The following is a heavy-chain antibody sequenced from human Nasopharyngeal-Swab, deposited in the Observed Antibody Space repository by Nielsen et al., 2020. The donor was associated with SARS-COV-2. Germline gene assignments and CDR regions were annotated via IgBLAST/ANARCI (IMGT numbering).Heavy chain of an antibody. CDR2: FDPEDGET. D-gene: IGHD6-19*01. CDR1: GYTLTELS. CDR3: ATVYSAVYSSGWYFY. J-gene: IGHJ4*02. Sequence: ASVKVSCKVSGYTLTELSMHWVRQAPGKGLEWMGGFDPEDGETIYAQKFQGRVTMTEDTYTDTAYMELSSLRSEDTAVYYCATVYSAVYSSGWYFYWGQGTLVTVSS. V-gene: IGHV1-24*01.